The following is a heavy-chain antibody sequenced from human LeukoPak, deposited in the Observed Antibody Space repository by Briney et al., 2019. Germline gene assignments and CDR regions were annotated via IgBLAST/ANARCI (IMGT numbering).Heavy chain of an antibody. CDR2: IYYSGST. CDR3: AGVATILRYFDY. J-gene: IGHJ4*02. Sequence: SETLSLTCTVSGGSISSSSYCWGWIRQPPGKGLEWIGSIYYSGSTYYNPSLKSRVTISVDTSKNQFSLKLSSVTAADTAVYYCAGVATILRYFDYWGQGTLVTVSS. V-gene: IGHV4-39*07. D-gene: IGHD5-24*01. CDR1: GGSISSSSYC.